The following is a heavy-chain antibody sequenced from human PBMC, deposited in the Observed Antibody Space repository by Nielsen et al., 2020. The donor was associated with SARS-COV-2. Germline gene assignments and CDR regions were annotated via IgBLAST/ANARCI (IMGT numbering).Heavy chain of an antibody. CDR3: ARDRWNYYYYYGMDV. Sequence: WIRQPPGKGLEWVSYITGSSSTIYYVDSVKGRFTISRDNAKNSLYLQMNSLRAEDTAVYYCARDRWNYYYYYGMDVWGQGTTVTVSS. J-gene: IGHJ6*02. CDR2: ITGSSSTI. V-gene: IGHV3-11*01. D-gene: IGHD1-1*01.